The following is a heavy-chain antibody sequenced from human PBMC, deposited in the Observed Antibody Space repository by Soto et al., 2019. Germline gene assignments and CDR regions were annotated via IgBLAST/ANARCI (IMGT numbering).Heavy chain of an antibody. CDR1: DASISGFY. CDR2: IYATGTT. Sequence: SENLSLAGTVSDASISGFYWSWTRKSAGKGLEWIGRIYATGTTDYNPSLKSRVMMSVDTSKKQFSLQLKSVTAADTAVYYCVRDGSKTLRDWFDPWGQGISVTVS. CDR3: VRDGSKTLRDWFDP. J-gene: IGHJ5*02. D-gene: IGHD2-2*03. V-gene: IGHV4-4*07.